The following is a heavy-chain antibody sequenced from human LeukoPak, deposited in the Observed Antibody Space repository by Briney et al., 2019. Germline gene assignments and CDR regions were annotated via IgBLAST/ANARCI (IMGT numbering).Heavy chain of an antibody. D-gene: IGHD6-13*01. V-gene: IGHV1-8*01. CDR2: MNPNSGNT. CDR1: GYTFTSYD. J-gene: IGHJ6*02. Sequence: ASVKVSCKASGYTFTSYDINWVRQATGQGLEWMGWMNPNSGNTGNAQKFQGRVTMTRNTSISTAYMELSSLRSEDTAVYYCAREPLSIAAPDVWGQGTTVTVSS. CDR3: AREPLSIAAPDV.